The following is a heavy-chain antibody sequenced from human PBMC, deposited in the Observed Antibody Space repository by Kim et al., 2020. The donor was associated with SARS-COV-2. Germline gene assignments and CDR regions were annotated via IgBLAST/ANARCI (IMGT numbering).Heavy chain of an antibody. CDR3: ARVAMYYDILTGRMMRWFDP. J-gene: IGHJ5*02. Sequence: SETLSLTCTVSGGSISSYYWSWIRQPPGKGLEWIGYIYYSGSTNYNPSLKSRVTISVDTSKNQFSLKLSSVTAADTAVYHCARVAMYYDILTGRMMRWFDPWGQGTLVTVSS. V-gene: IGHV4-59*01. D-gene: IGHD3-9*01. CDR2: IYYSGST. CDR1: GGSISSYY.